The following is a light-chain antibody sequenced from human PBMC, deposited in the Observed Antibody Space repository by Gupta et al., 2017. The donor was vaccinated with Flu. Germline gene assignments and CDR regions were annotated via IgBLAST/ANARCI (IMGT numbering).Light chain of an antibody. CDR3: RMWNSNGGPRGV. Sequence: SYVLTQPPSVAVAPGQTARMNRGGDNIGVTSVHWYHQRPGQAPVLVVYNENARPSGIPERFSGSKSGNTATLTISRVEVGDGGDFFCRMWNSNGGPRGVFGGGTKLTVL. CDR1: NIGVTS. J-gene: IGLJ3*02. CDR2: NEN. V-gene: IGLV3-21*02.